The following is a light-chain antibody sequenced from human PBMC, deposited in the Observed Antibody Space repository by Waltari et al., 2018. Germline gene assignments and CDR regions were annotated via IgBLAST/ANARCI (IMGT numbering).Light chain of an antibody. CDR1: QSISRY. Sequence: EVVLTHSPGTLSLSPGERATLFCRASQSISRYLVWYQQRPGQAPRLLIYGASIRAAGIPDRFSGSGSGTDFTLSNSRLEPEDFAVYYCQNHERLPATFGQGTRVEIK. CDR3: QNHERLPAT. CDR2: GAS. V-gene: IGKV3-20*01. J-gene: IGKJ1*01.